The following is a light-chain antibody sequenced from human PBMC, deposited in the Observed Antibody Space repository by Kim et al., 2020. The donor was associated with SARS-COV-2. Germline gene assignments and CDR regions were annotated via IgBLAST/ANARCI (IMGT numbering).Light chain of an antibody. CDR1: QAISNY. J-gene: IGKJ4*01. V-gene: IGKV1-27*01. CDR3: QKYDNAPLT. CDR2: AAS. Sequence: DIQMTQSPSSLSASVGDRVTITCRASQAISNYLAWYQKKPGKVPKLLIYAASTLQSGVPSRFSGRTFGTVFTLTISNLQPEDVAVYYCQKYDNAPLTFSGGTKVDIK.